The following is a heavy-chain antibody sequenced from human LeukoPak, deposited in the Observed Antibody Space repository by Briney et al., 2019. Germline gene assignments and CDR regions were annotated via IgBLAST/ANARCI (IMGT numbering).Heavy chain of an antibody. CDR3: ARGQAVTSFDY. J-gene: IGHJ4*02. Sequence: SETLSLTCAVYGGSFRGYYWSWIRQPPGKGLEWIGEINHSGSTNYNPSLKSRVTISVDTSKNQFSLKLSSVTAADTAVYYCARGQAVTSFDYWGQGTLVTVSS. CDR1: GGSFRGYY. V-gene: IGHV4-34*01. D-gene: IGHD4-17*01. CDR2: INHSGST.